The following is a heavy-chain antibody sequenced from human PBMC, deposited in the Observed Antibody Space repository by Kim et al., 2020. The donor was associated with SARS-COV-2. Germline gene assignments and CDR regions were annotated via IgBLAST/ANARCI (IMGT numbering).Heavy chain of an antibody. V-gene: IGHV3-23*01. Sequence: GGSLRLSCAASGFTFSDYAMSWVRQAPGKGLEWVSSIIAGGVSTYYADSVKGRFTISRDNSKNTLYLQMTSLRVEDTALYYCVKDPSRSSPFFFDFWGQGTLLTVSS. D-gene: IGHD3-16*02. CDR2: IIAGGVST. CDR3: VKDPSRSSPFFFDF. CDR1: GFTFSDYA. J-gene: IGHJ4*02.